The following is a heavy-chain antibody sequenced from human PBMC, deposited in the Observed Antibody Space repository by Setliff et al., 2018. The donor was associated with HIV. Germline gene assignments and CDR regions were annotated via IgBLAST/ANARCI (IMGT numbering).Heavy chain of an antibody. CDR3: ARELDNSDNSDPFDV. D-gene: IGHD4-4*01. CDR1: GDSIRNSRDY. CDR2: IYYSGTT. J-gene: IGHJ3*01. V-gene: IGHV4-39*02. Sequence: SETLSLSCSVSGDSIRNSRDYWGWIRQPPGKGLEWIGNIYYSGTTYYSPSLNSRVTISVDRSRNHFSLRLSAVTAADTAVYYCARELDNSDNSDPFDVWGQGTMVTVSS.